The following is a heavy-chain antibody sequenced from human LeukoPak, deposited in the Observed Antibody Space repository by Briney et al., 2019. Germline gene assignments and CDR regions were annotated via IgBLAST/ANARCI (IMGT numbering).Heavy chain of an antibody. Sequence: PGGSLRLSCAASGFTFSDDYMSWIRQAPGKGLEWVSYISSRSNYTNYADSVKGRFTISRDNAKHSLYLQMNSLRAEDTAVYYCVRDCCGWSFDYWGQGTLVTVSS. CDR3: VRDCCGWSFDY. CDR2: ISSRSNYT. V-gene: IGHV3-11*06. CDR1: GFTFSDDY. D-gene: IGHD6-19*01. J-gene: IGHJ4*02.